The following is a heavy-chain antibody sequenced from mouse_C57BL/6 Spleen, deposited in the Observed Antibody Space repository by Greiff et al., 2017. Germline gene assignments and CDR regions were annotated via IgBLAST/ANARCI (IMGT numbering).Heavy chain of an antibody. CDR2: ISSGSSTI. Sequence: EVKLQESGGGLVKPGGSLKLSCAASGFTFSDYGMHWVRQAPEKGLEWVAYISSGSSTIYYADTVKGRFTLSRDNSKNTLFLQMTSLRSEDTAMYYCARPGLRLPYYFDYWGQGTTLTVSS. V-gene: IGHV5-17*01. D-gene: IGHD3-2*02. J-gene: IGHJ2*01. CDR1: GFTFSDYG. CDR3: ARPGLRLPYYFDY.